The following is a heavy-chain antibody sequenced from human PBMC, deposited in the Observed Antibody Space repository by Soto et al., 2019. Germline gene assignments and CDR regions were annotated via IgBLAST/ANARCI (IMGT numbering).Heavy chain of an antibody. CDR1: GDSISSDY. V-gene: IGHV4-59*12. Sequence: XGTLSLTCTVSGDSISSDYWSWIRQPPGKGLEWIGFIYYSVSTNYNPSLKSRVTISVDTSKNHFSLKLSSVTAADTAVYFCERGYSGYDYNFDYWGQVISVTVSS. CDR3: ERGYSGYDYNFDY. D-gene: IGHD5-12*01. CDR2: IYYSVST. J-gene: IGHJ4*02.